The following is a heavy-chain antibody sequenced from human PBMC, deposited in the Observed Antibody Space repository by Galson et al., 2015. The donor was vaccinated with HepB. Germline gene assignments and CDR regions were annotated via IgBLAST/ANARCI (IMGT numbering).Heavy chain of an antibody. CDR2: IIPIFGTA. CDR1: GGTFSSHA. D-gene: IGHD3-10*01. V-gene: IGHV1-69*13. J-gene: IGHJ6*02. CDR3: ARESSYSIRGLIVHSKYYYTMDV. Sequence: SVKVSCKAPGGTFSSHAISWVRQAPGQGLEWMGGIIPIFGTANYSQNFQDRVTITADESTATAYMELSSLRSDDTAVYYCARESSYSIRGLIVHSKYYYTMDVWGPGTTVTVSS.